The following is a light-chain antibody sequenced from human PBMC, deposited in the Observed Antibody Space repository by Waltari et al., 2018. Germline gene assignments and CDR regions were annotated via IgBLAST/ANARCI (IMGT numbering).Light chain of an antibody. V-gene: IGLV2-14*03. CDR3: CTFTTTSSPAV. Sequence: QSALTQPASVSGSPGQSITISCTGTGSDIGRFTYVSCYQQYPGKAPRLIIYDVGNRPSGVSNRFSGSKSGDTASLIISGLQTDDEAYYYCCTFTTTSSPAVFGSGTKVTVL. CDR1: GSDIGRFTY. J-gene: IGLJ1*01. CDR2: DVG.